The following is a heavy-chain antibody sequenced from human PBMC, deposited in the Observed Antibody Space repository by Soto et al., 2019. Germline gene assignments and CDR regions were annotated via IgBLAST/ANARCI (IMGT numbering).Heavy chain of an antibody. CDR3: ARGSLRGGDWYFDL. V-gene: IGHV6-1*01. D-gene: IGHD3-16*01. CDR1: GDSVSKNSAT. J-gene: IGHJ2*01. CDR2: TYYRSKWYN. Sequence: EQLQQSGPGLVKPSQTLSLTCAISGDSVSKNSATWNWIRQSPARGLEWLGRTYYRSKWYNDYAVSVKSRITINPDTSKNPFSLQLNSVTPEDTAVYYCARGSLRGGDWYFDLWGRGTLVTVSS.